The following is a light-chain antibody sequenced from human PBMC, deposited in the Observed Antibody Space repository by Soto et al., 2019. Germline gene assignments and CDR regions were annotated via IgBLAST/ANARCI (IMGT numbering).Light chain of an antibody. Sequence: QSVLTQPASVSGSPGQSITISCTGTSSDVGAYNYVSWYQQHPGKVPKLMIYDVSDRPSGVSNRFSGSKSGNTASLTISGIQAEDEADYYCSSFTRSNSYVFGTGTKLTVL. V-gene: IGLV2-14*03. J-gene: IGLJ1*01. CDR2: DVS. CDR1: SSDVGAYNY. CDR3: SSFTRSNSYV.